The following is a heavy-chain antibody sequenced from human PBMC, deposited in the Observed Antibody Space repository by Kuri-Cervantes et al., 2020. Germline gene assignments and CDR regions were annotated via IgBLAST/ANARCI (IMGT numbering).Heavy chain of an antibody. CDR1: GFTFSSYG. V-gene: IGHV3-30*02. CDR2: IRYDGSNK. D-gene: IGHD3-22*01. Sequence: GGSLRLSCAASGFTFSSYGMHWVRQAPGKGLEWVAFIRYDGSNKYYADSVKGRFTISRDNAKNSLYLQMNSLRVEDTALYYCARGGYYYDTSGYYPSTAPADYWGQGTLVTVSS. CDR3: ARGGYYYDTSGYYPSTAPADY. J-gene: IGHJ4*02.